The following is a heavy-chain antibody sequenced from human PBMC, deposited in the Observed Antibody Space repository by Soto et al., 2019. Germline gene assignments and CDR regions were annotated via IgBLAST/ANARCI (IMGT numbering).Heavy chain of an antibody. D-gene: IGHD6-13*01. J-gene: IGHJ3*02. V-gene: IGHV4-59*01. Sequence: SETLSLTCTVSGASISSYYWSWIRQPPGKGLEWIGYIYYSGSTNYNPSLKSRVTISVDTSKNQFSLKLSSVTAADTAVYYCASNIAAHDAFDIWGQGTMVTVSS. CDR2: IYYSGST. CDR1: GASISSYY. CDR3: ASNIAAHDAFDI.